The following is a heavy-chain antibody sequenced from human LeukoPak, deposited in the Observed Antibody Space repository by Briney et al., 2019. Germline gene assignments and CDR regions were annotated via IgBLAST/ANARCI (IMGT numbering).Heavy chain of an antibody. CDR2: INPNSGGR. V-gene: IGHV1-2*02. CDR3: ARDGSTTVVTPGAY. CDR1: GYTFIGHY. J-gene: IGHJ4*02. D-gene: IGHD4-23*01. Sequence: ASVKVSCKTSGYTFIGHYIHWVRQAPGKGLEWMGWINPNSGGRNFAQKFQGRVTMTRDTSISTAYMELSRLRSDDTAVYYCARDGSTTVVTPGAYWGQGTLVTVSS.